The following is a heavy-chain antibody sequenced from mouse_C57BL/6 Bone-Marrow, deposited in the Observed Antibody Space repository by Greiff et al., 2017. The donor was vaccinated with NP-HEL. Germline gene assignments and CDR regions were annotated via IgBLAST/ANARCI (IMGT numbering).Heavy chain of an antibody. CDR2: ISSGGSYT. Sequence: VQLVESGGDLVKPGGSLKLSCAASGFTFSSYGMSWVRQTPDKRLEWVATISSGGSYTYYPDSVKGRFTISRDNAKNTLYLQMSSLKSEDTAMYYCARPTGSWYFDVWGTGTTVTVSS. CDR3: ARPTGSWYFDV. V-gene: IGHV5-6*01. CDR1: GFTFSSYG. J-gene: IGHJ1*03. D-gene: IGHD1-1*01.